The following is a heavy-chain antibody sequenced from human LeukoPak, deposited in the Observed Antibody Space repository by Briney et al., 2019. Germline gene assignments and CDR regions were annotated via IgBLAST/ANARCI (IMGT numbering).Heavy chain of an antibody. CDR1: GGSISSSNW. D-gene: IGHD1-20*01. V-gene: IGHV4-4*02. Sequence: NPSETLSLTCAVSGGSISSSNWWSWVRQPPGKGLEWIGEIYHSGSTNYNPSLKSRVTISVDKSKNQFSLKLSSVTAADTAVYFCARRTYNWNFFDYWGQGTLVTVSS. CDR3: ARRTYNWNFFDY. J-gene: IGHJ4*02. CDR2: IYHSGST.